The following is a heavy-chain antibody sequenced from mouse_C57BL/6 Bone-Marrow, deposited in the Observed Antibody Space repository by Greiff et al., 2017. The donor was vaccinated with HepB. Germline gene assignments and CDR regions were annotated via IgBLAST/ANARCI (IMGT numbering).Heavy chain of an antibody. Sequence: VQLQQSGAELVKPGASVKMSCKASGYTFTSYWITWVKQRPGQGLEWIGDIYPGSGSTNYNEKFKSKATLTVDTSSSTAYMQLSSLTSEDSAVYYCAETTVVATGEYFDYWGQGTTLTVSS. CDR2: IYPGSGST. J-gene: IGHJ2*01. D-gene: IGHD1-1*01. CDR3: AETTVVATGEYFDY. V-gene: IGHV1-55*01. CDR1: GYTFTSYW.